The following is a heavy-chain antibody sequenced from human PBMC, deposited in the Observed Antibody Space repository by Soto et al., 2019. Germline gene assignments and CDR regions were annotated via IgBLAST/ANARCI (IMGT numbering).Heavy chain of an antibody. CDR3: ARAAMTTVINWFDP. Sequence: GASVKVSCRASGYTFTSYGISWVRQAHGQGLEWMGWISAYNGNTNYAQKLQGRVTMTTDTSTSTAYMELRSLRSGDTAVYYCARAAMTTVINWFDPWGQVTLVTVSS. CDR2: ISAYNGNT. J-gene: IGHJ5*02. CDR1: GYTFTSYG. D-gene: IGHD4-17*01. V-gene: IGHV1-18*01.